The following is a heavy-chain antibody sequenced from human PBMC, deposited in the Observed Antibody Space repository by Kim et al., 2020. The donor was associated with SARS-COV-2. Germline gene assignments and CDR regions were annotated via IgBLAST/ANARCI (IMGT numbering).Heavy chain of an antibody. CDR1: GYTFTGYY. J-gene: IGHJ4*02. V-gene: IGHV1-2*04. CDR2: INPNSGGT. Sequence: ASVKVSCKASGYTFTGYYMHWVRQAPGQGLEWMGWINPNSGGTNYAQKFQGWVTMTRDTSISTAYMELSRLRSDDTAVYYCARAMVRGPIGPGYWGQGTLVTVSS. CDR3: ARAMVRGPIGPGY. D-gene: IGHD3-10*01.